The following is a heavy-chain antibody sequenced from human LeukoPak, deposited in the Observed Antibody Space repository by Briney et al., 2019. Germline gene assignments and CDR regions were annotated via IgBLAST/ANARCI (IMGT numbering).Heavy chain of an antibody. CDR1: GGSISSHY. V-gene: IGHV4-59*11. CDR2: IYYSGST. CDR3: ARDVLLWFGSKNNYMDV. D-gene: IGHD3-10*01. Sequence: SETLSLTCTVSGGSISSHYWSWIRQPPVKGLDWIGYIYYSGSTTYNPSLKIRVTLSVDTCKNQFSLKLSSVTAADTAVYYCARDVLLWFGSKNNYMDVWGKGTTVTVSS. J-gene: IGHJ6*03.